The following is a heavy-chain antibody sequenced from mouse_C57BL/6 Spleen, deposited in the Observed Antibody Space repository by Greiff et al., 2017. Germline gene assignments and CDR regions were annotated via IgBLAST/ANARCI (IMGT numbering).Heavy chain of an antibody. V-gene: IGHV10-1*01. CDR1: GFSFNTYA. D-gene: IGHD2-5*01. CDR2: IRSKSNNYAT. Sequence: GGGLVQPKGSLKLSCAASGFSFNTYAMNWVRQAPGKGLEWVARIRSKSNNYATYYADSVKDRFTISRDDSESMLYLQMNNLKTEDTAMYYCVRQHYSNHYYAMDYWGQGTSVTVSS. J-gene: IGHJ4*01. CDR3: VRQHYSNHYYAMDY.